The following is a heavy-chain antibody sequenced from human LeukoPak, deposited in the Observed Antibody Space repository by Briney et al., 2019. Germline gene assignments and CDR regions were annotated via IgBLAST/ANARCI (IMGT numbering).Heavy chain of an antibody. V-gene: IGHV4-31*03. CDR1: GGSISSGGYY. CDR2: IYYSGST. Sequence: SQTLSLTCTVSGGSISSGGYYWSWIRQHPGKGLEWIGYIYYSGSTYYNPSLKSRVTISVDTSKNQFSLKLSSVTAADTAVYYCAKDFLDNRERPYYMDVWGKGTTVTVSS. CDR3: AKDFLDNRERPYYMDV. D-gene: IGHD1-1*01. J-gene: IGHJ6*03.